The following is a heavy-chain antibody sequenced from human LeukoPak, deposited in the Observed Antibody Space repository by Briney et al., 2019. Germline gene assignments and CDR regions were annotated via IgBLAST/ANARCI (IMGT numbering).Heavy chain of an antibody. D-gene: IGHD2-21*02. Sequence: GGSLRLSCAASGFTFSSYAMSWVRQAPGKGLEWVSAISGSGGSTYYADSVKGRFTISRDNSKNTLYLQMNSLRAEDTAVYYCAKKALYCGGDCYFYYFDYWGQGTLATVSS. J-gene: IGHJ4*02. V-gene: IGHV3-23*01. CDR2: ISGSGGST. CDR3: AKKALYCGGDCYFYYFDY. CDR1: GFTFSSYA.